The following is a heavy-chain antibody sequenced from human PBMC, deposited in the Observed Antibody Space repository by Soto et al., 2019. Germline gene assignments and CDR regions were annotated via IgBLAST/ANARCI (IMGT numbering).Heavy chain of an antibody. Sequence: QVQLQESGPGLVKPSETLSLICTVSGGSVSGDKNYWSWIRQSPGKGLEWIGYISYSGANNYNPSLKSRLTISVDRSKNQFALKLSSVTASDTALYYCATSPRFAFDFWGQGTTVIVSS. V-gene: IGHV4-61*01. D-gene: IGHD3-16*01. CDR3: ATSPRFAFDF. CDR1: GGSVSGDKNY. J-gene: IGHJ3*01. CDR2: ISYSGAN.